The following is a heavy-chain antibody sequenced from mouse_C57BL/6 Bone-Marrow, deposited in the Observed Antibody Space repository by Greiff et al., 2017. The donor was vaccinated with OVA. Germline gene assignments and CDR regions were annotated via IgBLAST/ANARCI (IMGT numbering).Heavy chain of an antibody. D-gene: IGHD2-3*01. CDR2: IYPSDSET. CDR1: GYTFTSYW. Sequence: QVQLQQPGAELVRPGSSVKLSCKASGYTFTSYWMDWVKQRPGQGLEWIGNIYPSDSETHYNQKFKDKATLTVDKSSSTAYMQLSSLTSEDSAVYYCARGLLLSDYWGQGTTLTVSS. V-gene: IGHV1-61*01. J-gene: IGHJ2*01. CDR3: ARGLLLSDY.